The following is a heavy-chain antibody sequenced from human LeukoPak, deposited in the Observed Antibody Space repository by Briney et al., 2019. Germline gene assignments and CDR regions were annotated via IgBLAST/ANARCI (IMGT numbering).Heavy chain of an antibody. CDR1: GITFSNSW. CDR3: AKDRYCSSTSCYARSYYFDY. Sequence: PGGSLRLSCTTSGITFSNSWMSWVRQAPGKGLEWVATIRPDGSEGYYADSVRGRFTISRDNSKNTLYLQMNSLRAEDTAVYYCAKDRYCSSTSCYARSYYFDYWGQGTLVAVSS. CDR2: IRPDGSEG. D-gene: IGHD2-2*01. V-gene: IGHV3-7*01. J-gene: IGHJ4*02.